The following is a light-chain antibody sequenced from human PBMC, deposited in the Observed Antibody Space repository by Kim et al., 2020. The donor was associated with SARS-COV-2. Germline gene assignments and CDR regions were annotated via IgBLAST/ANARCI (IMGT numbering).Light chain of an antibody. CDR2: GAS. V-gene: IGKV3-20*01. CDR3: QQYSSSPWT. Sequence: EIVLTQSPGTLSLSPGERATLSCGASQSINRNCLAWYQQKPGQPPTLLIYGASSRATGIPDRFRGSGSGTDFTLTISRLEPEDFAVYYCQQYSSSPWTFGQGTKVDIK. J-gene: IGKJ1*01. CDR1: QSINRNC.